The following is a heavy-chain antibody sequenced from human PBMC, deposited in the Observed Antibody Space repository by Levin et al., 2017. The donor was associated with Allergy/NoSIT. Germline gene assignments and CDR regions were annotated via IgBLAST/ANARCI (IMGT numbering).Heavy chain of an antibody. CDR1: GYTFTGYY. V-gene: IGHV1-2*02. Sequence: ASVKVSCKASGYTFTGYYMHWVRQAPGQGLEWMGWINPNSGGTNYAQKFQGRVTMTRDTSISTAYMELSRLRSDDTAVYYCARDRKDILTGHNWFDPWGQGTLVTVSS. CDR3: ARDRKDILTGHNWFDP. D-gene: IGHD3-9*01. J-gene: IGHJ5*02. CDR2: INPNSGGT.